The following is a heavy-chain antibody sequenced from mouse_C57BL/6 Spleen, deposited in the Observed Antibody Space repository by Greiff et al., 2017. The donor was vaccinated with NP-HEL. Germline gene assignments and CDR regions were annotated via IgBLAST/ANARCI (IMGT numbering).Heavy chain of an antibody. Sequence: EVKLVESGPGMVKPSQSLSLTCTVTGYSITSGYDWHWIRHFPGNKLEWMGYISYSGSTNYNPSLKSRISITHDTSKNHFFLKLNSVTTEDTATYYCARGHLQGAMDYWGQGTSVTVSS. CDR1: GYSITSGYD. J-gene: IGHJ4*01. V-gene: IGHV3-1*01. CDR2: ISYSGST. CDR3: ARGHLQGAMDY.